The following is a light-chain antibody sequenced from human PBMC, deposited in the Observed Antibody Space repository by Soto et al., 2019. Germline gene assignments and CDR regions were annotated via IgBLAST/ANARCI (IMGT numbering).Light chain of an antibody. V-gene: IGKV3-20*01. CDR3: QQYGSSPT. CDR1: QSVSSNY. J-gene: IGKJ1*01. CDR2: DVS. Sequence: EIVLTQSPGTLSLSPGERATLSYRSSQSVSSNYLAWYQQKPDQAPRLVIYDVSGRATGVPDRFSGSGSGTDFTLTISRLEPEDFAVYYWQQYGSSPTFGQGTKVEIK.